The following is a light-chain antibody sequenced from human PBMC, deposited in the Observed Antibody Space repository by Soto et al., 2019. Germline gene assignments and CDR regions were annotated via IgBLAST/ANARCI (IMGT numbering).Light chain of an antibody. CDR3: QQYKVYSKT. V-gene: IGKV1-9*01. CDR1: QGISSY. J-gene: IGKJ2*01. CDR2: AAS. Sequence: IQLTQSPSSLSASVGDRVTITCRASQGISSYLAWYQQKPGEAPKLLIYAASTLQSGVPSRFSGSGSGTDFTLTISSLQPEDFATYYCQQYKVYSKTFGQGTRVEIK.